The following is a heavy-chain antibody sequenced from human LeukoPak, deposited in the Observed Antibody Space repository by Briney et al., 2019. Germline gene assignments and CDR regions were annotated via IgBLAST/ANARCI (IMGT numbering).Heavy chain of an antibody. CDR1: GGXISSDY. CDR2: ISYSGTT. J-gene: IGHJ4*02. CDR3: ARVGSIGRDFND. V-gene: IGHV4-59*01. D-gene: IGHD1-26*01. Sequence: SETLSLTCTVSGGXISSDYWTWIRQPPGKGLEWIGFISYSGTTYYNPSLKSRVTISVDTSKNQFSLSLSSVTAAGTAVYYCARVGSIGRDFNDWGQGTLVTVSS.